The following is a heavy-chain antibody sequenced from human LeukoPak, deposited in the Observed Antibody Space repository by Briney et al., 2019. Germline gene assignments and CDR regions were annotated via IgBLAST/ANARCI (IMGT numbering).Heavy chain of an antibody. J-gene: IGHJ3*02. CDR1: GFTFSSYG. Sequence: GGSLRLSCAASGFTFSSYGMSWVRQAPGKGREWLAKIKQDGSEKYYVDSVKGLFTISRDNAKNSLSLQMNSQRAEDKAVYYCARGENGALGIWGQGTVVTVSS. CDR2: IKQDGSEK. V-gene: IGHV3-7*01. D-gene: IGHD2-8*01. CDR3: ARGENGALGI.